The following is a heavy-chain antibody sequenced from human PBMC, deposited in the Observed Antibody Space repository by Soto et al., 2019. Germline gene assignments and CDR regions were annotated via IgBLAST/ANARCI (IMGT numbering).Heavy chain of an antibody. D-gene: IGHD3-10*01. J-gene: IGHJ6*03. V-gene: IGHV1-8*01. Sequence: ASVKVSCKASGYTFTSYDINWVRQATGQGLEWMGWMNPNGGNTGYAQKFQVRVTMTRNTSISTAYMELSSLRSEDTAVYYCARRWFGESPSYYYYYMYVWGKGTTVTVSS. CDR1: GYTFTSYD. CDR2: MNPNGGNT. CDR3: ARRWFGESPSYYYYYMYV.